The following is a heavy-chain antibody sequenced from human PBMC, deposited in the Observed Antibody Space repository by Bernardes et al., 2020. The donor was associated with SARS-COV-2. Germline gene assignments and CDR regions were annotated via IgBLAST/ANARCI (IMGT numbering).Heavy chain of an antibody. J-gene: IGHJ6*02. Sequence: ASVKVSCKASGYTFTSYGISWVRQAPGQGLEWMGWISAYNGNTNYAQKLQGRVTMTTDTSTSTAYMELRSLRSDDTAVYYCARVWGIAVAGISSMPLYYGMDVWGQGTTVTVSS. CDR3: ARVWGIAVAGISSMPLYYGMDV. V-gene: IGHV1-18*04. D-gene: IGHD6-19*01. CDR2: ISAYNGNT. CDR1: GYTFTSYG.